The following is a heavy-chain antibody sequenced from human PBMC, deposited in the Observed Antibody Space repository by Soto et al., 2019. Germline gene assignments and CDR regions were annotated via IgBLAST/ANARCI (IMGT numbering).Heavy chain of an antibody. CDR3: ARDLGPMVRGVMWFDP. D-gene: IGHD3-10*01. V-gene: IGHV4-31*03. CDR1: GGSISSGGYY. CDR2: IYYSGST. Sequence: QVQLQESGPGLVKPSQTLSLTCTVSGGSISSGGYYWSWIRQHPGKGLEWIGYIYYSGSTYYNRSLKSRVTISVDTSKNQFSLKLSSVTAADTAVYYCARDLGPMVRGVMWFDPWGQGTLVTVSS. J-gene: IGHJ5*02.